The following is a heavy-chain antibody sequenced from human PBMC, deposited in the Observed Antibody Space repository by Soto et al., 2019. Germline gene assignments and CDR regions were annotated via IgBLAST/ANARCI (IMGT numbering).Heavy chain of an antibody. CDR1: GGSISSGDYY. D-gene: IGHD5-12*01. Sequence: SETLSLTCTVSGGSISSGDYYWSWIRQPPGKGLEWIGYIYYSGSTYYNPSLKSRVTISVDTSKNQFSLKLSSVTAADTAVYYCAREKLEMATLYFDYWGQGTLVTVSS. CDR3: AREKLEMATLYFDY. CDR2: IYYSGST. V-gene: IGHV4-30-4*01. J-gene: IGHJ4*02.